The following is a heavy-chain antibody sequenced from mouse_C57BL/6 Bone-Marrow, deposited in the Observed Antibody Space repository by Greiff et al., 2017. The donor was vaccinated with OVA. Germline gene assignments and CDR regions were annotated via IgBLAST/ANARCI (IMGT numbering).Heavy chain of an antibody. J-gene: IGHJ2*01. Sequence: VQLQPPLAELVKPGASVTLSCKASGYTFTSSWMHWVQQRPVQGLEWIGMIHPNRGSTNYNEKFKSKATLTVDKSSSTAYMQLSSLTAEDSAVDYCARLDYWGQGTTLTVSA. CDR2: IHPNRGST. CDR3: ARLDY. V-gene: IGHV1-64*01. CDR1: GYTFTSSW.